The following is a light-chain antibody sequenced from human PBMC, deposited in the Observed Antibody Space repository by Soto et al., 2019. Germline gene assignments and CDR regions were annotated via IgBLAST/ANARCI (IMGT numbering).Light chain of an antibody. J-gene: IGKJ1*01. Sequence: EIVMTQSPATLSVSPGERATLSCRASQSVSSNLVWYQQKPGQAPRLLIYGASTRATGIPARFSGSGSGTEFTLTISSLQSEDFAVYYCQQRSNWPRTFCQVTKVDIK. CDR3: QQRSNWPRT. CDR1: QSVSSN. V-gene: IGKV3-15*01. CDR2: GAS.